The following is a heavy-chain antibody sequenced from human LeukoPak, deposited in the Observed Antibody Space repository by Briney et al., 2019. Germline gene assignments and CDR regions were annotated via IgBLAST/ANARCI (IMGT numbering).Heavy chain of an antibody. CDR3: AKQYARWFGELFVLYYFDY. CDR1: GGSISTYY. CDR2: IYYSGTT. Sequence: SETLSLTCTVSGGSISTYYWNWIRQPPGKGLEWIGYIYYSGTTNYNPSLKSRVSMSVDTSKNQFSLKLSSVTAADTAVYYCAKQYARWFGELFVLYYFDYWGQGTLVTVSS. D-gene: IGHD3-10*01. J-gene: IGHJ4*02. V-gene: IGHV4-59*01.